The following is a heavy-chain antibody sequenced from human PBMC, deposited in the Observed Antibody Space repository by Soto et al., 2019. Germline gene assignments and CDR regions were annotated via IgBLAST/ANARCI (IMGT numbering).Heavy chain of an antibody. V-gene: IGHV4-4*02. CDR1: SGSISSSNW. CDR2: IYHSGST. J-gene: IGHJ6*03. Sequence: SETLSLTCAVSSGSISSSNWWSWVRQPPGKGLEWIGEIYHSGSTNYNPSLKSRVTISVDKSKNQFSLKLSSVTAADTAVYYCARWGCSSTSCYQSYYYYMDVWGKGTTVTVSS. D-gene: IGHD2-2*01. CDR3: ARWGCSSTSCYQSYYYYMDV.